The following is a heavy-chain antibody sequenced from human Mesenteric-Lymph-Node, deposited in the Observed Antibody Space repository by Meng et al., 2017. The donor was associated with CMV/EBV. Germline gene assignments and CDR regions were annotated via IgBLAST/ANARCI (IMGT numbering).Heavy chain of an antibody. V-gene: IGHV3-21*01. D-gene: IGHD2-2*02. Sequence: GESLKISCAASGFTFSSYSMNWVRQAPGKGLEWVSSISSSSSYIYYADSVKGRFTISRDNAKNSLYLQMNSLRAEDTAVYYCARDAVVPAAIWGQGTLVTVSS. CDR1: GFTFSSYS. CDR3: ARDAVVPAAI. J-gene: IGHJ4*02. CDR2: ISSSSSYI.